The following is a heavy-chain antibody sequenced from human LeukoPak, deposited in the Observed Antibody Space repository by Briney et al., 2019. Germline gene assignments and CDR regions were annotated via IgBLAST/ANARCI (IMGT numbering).Heavy chain of an antibody. Sequence: GASVKVSCKASENTFTNCYMHWVRQAPGRGLEWLGLINPNGGRTSYAQNFQGRVTMTRDTSTTTVYLELSSLRSEDTAVYYCARDMSTRVTPISYAIDVWGQGTMVTVSS. CDR2: INPNGGRT. J-gene: IGHJ3*01. CDR1: ENTFTNCY. D-gene: IGHD4-23*01. V-gene: IGHV1-46*01. CDR3: ARDMSTRVTPISYAIDV.